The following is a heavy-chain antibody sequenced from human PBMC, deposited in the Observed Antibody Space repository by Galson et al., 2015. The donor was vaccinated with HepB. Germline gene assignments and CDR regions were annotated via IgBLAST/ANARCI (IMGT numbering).Heavy chain of an antibody. D-gene: IGHD2-21*01. V-gene: IGHV5-51*01. CDR3: ARHVVDNLGVSLANNWFDP. J-gene: IGHJ5*02. CDR2: IYAGDSDA. CDR1: GDNFTNYW. Sequence: QSGAEVKKPGESLKISCKDSGDNFTNYWIAWVRQKPGKGLEWMGIIYAGDSDARYSPSFQGQVTISGDRSLSTAYLQWSSLKASDTAIYYCARHVVDNLGVSLANNWFDPWGQGTLVTVSS.